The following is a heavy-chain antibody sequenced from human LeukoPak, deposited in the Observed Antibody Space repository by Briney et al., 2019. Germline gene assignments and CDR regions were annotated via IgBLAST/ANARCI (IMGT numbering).Heavy chain of an antibody. CDR1: GYTFTGYY. CDR2: INPNSGAT. D-gene: IGHD2/OR15-2a*01. CDR3: TRAKRVIFDY. Sequence: VASVKVSCKASGYTFTGYYMHWVRQAPGQGLEWMGWINPNSGATLYAQTFQGRVTMTRDTSINTAYMELSSLRSDDTAVYYCTRAKRVIFDYWGQGTLVTVSS. J-gene: IGHJ4*02. V-gene: IGHV1-2*02.